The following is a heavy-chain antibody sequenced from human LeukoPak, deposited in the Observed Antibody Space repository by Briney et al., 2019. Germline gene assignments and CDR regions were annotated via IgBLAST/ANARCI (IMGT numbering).Heavy chain of an antibody. D-gene: IGHD3-3*01. J-gene: IGHJ4*02. V-gene: IGHV4-59*08. CDR1: GGSISSYY. CDR3: ARQSFPSTIFGVVIGPFDY. CDR2: IYYSGST. Sequence: SETLSLTCTVSGGSISSYYWSWIWQPPGKGLEWIGYIYYSGSTNYNPSLKSRVTISVDTSKNQFSLKLSSVTAADTAVYYCARQSFPSTIFGVVIGPFDYWGQGTLVTVSS.